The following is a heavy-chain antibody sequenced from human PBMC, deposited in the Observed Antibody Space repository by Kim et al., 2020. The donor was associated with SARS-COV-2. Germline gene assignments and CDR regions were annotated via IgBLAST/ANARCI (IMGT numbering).Heavy chain of an antibody. J-gene: IGHJ3*02. V-gene: IGHV3-33*06. CDR1: GFTFSSYA. CDR2: IWYDGSNK. Sequence: GGSLRLSCAASGFTFSSYAMHWVRQAPGKGLEWVAVIWYDGSNKYYADSVKGRFTISRDNSKNTLYLQMNSLRAEDTAVYYCAKALEMATISAAFDIWGQGTMVTVSS. CDR3: AKALEMATISAAFDI. D-gene: IGHD5-12*01.